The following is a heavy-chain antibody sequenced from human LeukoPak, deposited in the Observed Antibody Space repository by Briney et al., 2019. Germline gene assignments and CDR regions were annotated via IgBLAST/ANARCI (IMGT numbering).Heavy chain of an antibody. CDR1: GFTFSNYA. CDR3: ARIVTMIVVVITDNDAFDI. D-gene: IGHD3-22*01. J-gene: IGHJ3*02. V-gene: IGHV3-23*01. CDR2: ISGSGDST. Sequence: GGSLRLSCAASGFTFSNYAMNWVRQAPGKGLEWVSAISGSGDSTYYADSVKGRFTISRDNSKNTLYLQMNSLRAEDTAVYYCARIVTMIVVVITDNDAFDIWGQGTMVTVSS.